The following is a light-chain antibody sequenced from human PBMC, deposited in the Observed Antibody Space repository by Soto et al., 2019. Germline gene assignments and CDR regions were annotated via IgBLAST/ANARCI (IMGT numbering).Light chain of an antibody. CDR2: DAS. CDR3: QQRSNWPT. J-gene: IGKJ4*01. CDR1: QSVSSY. V-gene: IGKV3-11*01. Sequence: EIVLTQSPATLSLSPGERATLSCRASQSVSSYLAWYQQKPGQAPRLLIYDASKSATGIPARFSGSGSGTDFPLTISRLEHEDFAVYYCQQRSNWPTFGGGTKVEIK.